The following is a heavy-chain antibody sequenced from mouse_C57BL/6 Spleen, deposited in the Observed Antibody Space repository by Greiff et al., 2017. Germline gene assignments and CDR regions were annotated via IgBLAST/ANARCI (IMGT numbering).Heavy chain of an antibody. CDR2: IDPSDSYT. CDR3: ARVETLRSYFDY. J-gene: IGHJ2*01. D-gene: IGHD1-1*01. Sequence: QVQLQQPGAELVKPGASVKLSCKASGYTFTSYWMQWVKQRPGQGLEWIGEIDPSDSYTNYNQKFKGKATLTVDTSSSTAYMQLSSLTSEDSAVYYCARVETLRSYFDYWGQGTTLTVSS. CDR1: GYTFTSYW. V-gene: IGHV1-50*01.